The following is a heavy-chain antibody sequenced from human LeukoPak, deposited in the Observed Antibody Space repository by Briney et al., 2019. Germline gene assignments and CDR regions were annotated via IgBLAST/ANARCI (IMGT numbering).Heavy chain of an antibody. CDR3: ARTRYYYNSRSYGAPYYFDY. J-gene: IGHJ4*02. V-gene: IGHV4-39*01. Sequence: SETLSLTCAVSGGSISSNSYYWGWIRQPPGKGLEWIGSIYYSGSTYYNPSLKSRVTISVDTSKNQFSLRLSSVTAADTAVYYCARTRYYYNSRSYGAPYYFDYWGQGTLVTVSS. CDR1: GGSISSNSYY. CDR2: IYYSGST. D-gene: IGHD3-10*01.